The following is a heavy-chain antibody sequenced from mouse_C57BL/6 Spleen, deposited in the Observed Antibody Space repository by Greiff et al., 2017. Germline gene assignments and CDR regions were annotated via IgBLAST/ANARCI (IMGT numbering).Heavy chain of an antibody. D-gene: IGHD1-2*01. CDR2: ISGGGGNT. CDR1: GFTFSSYT. V-gene: IGHV5-9*01. Sequence: EVHLVESGGGLVKPGGSLKLSCAASGFTFSSYTMSWVRQTPEKRLEWVATISGGGGNTYYPDSVKGRFTISRDNAKNTLYLQMSSLRSEDTALYYCARHDYGFAYWGQGTLVTVSA. CDR3: ARHDYGFAY. J-gene: IGHJ3*01.